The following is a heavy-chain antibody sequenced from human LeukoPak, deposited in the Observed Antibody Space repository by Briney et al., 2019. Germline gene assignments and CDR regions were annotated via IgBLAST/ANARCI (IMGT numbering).Heavy chain of an antibody. Sequence: ASVKVTCKASGHRFSTYGISWVRLAPGQGLEWMGWISAFNANTHYAQKFQGRVTMTIDTPTSTASMELRSLRSDDTAVYYCALFYGSSHPFDYWGQGTLVTVSS. CDR2: ISAFNANT. J-gene: IGHJ4*02. CDR1: GHRFSTYG. D-gene: IGHD2-15*01. CDR3: ALFYGSSHPFDY. V-gene: IGHV1-18*01.